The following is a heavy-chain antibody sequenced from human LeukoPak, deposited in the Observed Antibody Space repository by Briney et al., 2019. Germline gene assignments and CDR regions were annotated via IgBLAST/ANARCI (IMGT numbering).Heavy chain of an antibody. V-gene: IGHV3-21*01. Sequence: GVSLRLSCAASGFAFSSYSMNWVRQAPGKGLEWVSSISSSSYIYYADSVKGRFTISRDHAKNSLYLQMNSLRAEDTAVYYCARDRSFDDSSGYYYWGQGTLVTVSS. CDR3: ARDRSFDDSSGYYY. CDR1: GFAFSSYS. D-gene: IGHD3-22*01. J-gene: IGHJ4*02. CDR2: ISSSSYI.